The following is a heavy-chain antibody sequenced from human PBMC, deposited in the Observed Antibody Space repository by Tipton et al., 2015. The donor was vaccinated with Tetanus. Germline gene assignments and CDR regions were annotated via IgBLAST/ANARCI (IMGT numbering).Heavy chain of an antibody. V-gene: IGHV3-33*01. J-gene: IGHJ4*02. CDR3: AREADCSGGSCFSGDFDN. CDR2: SWYDGTDT. CDR1: GFIFSSYG. Sequence: RLSCAASGFIFSSYGIHWVRQAPGKGLEWVAVSWYDGTDTYYADAVKGRFTISRDNSKNTLYLQMNSLRAEDTAIYYCAREADCSGGSCFSGDFDNWGQGTQVTVSS. D-gene: IGHD2-15*01.